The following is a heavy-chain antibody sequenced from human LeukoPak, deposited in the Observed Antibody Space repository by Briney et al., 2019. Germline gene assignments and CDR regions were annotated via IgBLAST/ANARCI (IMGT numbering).Heavy chain of an antibody. V-gene: IGHV4-30-2*01. D-gene: IGHD3-22*01. Sequence: SETLSLTCTVSGGSISSGDYYWSWIRQPPGKGLEWIGYIYHSGSTYYNPSLKSRVTTSVDSSKNQLSLKLSSVTAADTAVYYCASPRRSGYSSEGAFDIWGQGTMVTVSS. CDR3: ASPRRSGYSSEGAFDI. J-gene: IGHJ3*02. CDR2: IYHSGST. CDR1: GGSISSGDYY.